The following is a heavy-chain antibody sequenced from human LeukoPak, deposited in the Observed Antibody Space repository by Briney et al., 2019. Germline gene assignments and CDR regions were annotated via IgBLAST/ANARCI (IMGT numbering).Heavy chain of an antibody. CDR3: AKVGPVTTDAFDI. J-gene: IGHJ3*02. Sequence: PGRSLRLSCAASGFTFDDYAMHWVRQAPGKGLEWVSGISWNSGSIGYADSVKGRFTISRDNAKNSLYLQMNSLRAEDTAVYYCAKVGPVTTDAFDIWGQGTMVTVSS. D-gene: IGHD1-1*01. CDR1: GFTFDDYA. V-gene: IGHV3-9*01. CDR2: ISWNSGSI.